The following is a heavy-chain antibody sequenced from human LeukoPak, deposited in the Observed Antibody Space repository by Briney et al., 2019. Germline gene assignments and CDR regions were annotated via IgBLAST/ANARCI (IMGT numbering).Heavy chain of an antibody. D-gene: IGHD2-21*02. J-gene: IGHJ1*01. CDR1: GYTFTSYG. V-gene: IGHV1-18*01. CDR3: ARGCGTDCPNAEYFHH. CDR2: ISAYNGNT. Sequence: ASVKVSCKASGYTFTSYGISWVRQAPGQGLEWMGWISAYNGNTNYAQKLQGRVTMTTDTSTSTAYMELSSLRSEDTAVYYCARGCGTDCPNAEYFHHWGQGTLVIVSS.